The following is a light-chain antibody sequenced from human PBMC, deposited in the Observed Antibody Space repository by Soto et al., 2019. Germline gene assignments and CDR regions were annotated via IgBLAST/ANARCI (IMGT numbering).Light chain of an antibody. Sequence: EVVLTQSPDTVSVSPGGRATLSCRASQDVREGLAWYQQRLGQAPRLLIHGASTRATGIPARFSGSGSGTEFTLTISSLQSEDFATYFCQQYGVWPQTFGQGTTVEI. J-gene: IGKJ1*01. CDR3: QQYGVWPQT. CDR2: GAS. V-gene: IGKV3-15*01. CDR1: QDVREG.